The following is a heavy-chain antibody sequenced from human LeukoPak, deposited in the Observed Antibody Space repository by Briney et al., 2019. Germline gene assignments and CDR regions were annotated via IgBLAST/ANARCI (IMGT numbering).Heavy chain of an antibody. V-gene: IGHV1-2*02. Sequence: ASVKVSCKASGYTFTGYYMHWVRQAPGQGLEWMGWINPNSGGTNYAQKFQGRVTMTRDTSISTAYMELSRLRSDDTAVYYRARVVGATNNWFDPWGQGTLVTVSS. J-gene: IGHJ5*02. CDR2: INPNSGGT. D-gene: IGHD1-26*01. CDR3: ARVVGATNNWFDP. CDR1: GYTFTGYY.